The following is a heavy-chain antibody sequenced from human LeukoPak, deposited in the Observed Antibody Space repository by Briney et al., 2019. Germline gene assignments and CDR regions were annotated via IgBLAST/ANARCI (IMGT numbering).Heavy chain of an antibody. CDR1: GFTVSSDY. Sequence: WGSLRLSCAASGFTVSSDYIRWVRQAPGKGLEWVSVIYSDGRTYYADPVKGRFTISRDDSKNTVYLQMNSLRAEDTAVYYCAREGIRGSGTWTFDYWGQGTQVTVSS. J-gene: IGHJ4*02. CDR3: AREGIRGSGTWTFDY. V-gene: IGHV3-53*01. CDR2: IYSDGRT. D-gene: IGHD2-15*01.